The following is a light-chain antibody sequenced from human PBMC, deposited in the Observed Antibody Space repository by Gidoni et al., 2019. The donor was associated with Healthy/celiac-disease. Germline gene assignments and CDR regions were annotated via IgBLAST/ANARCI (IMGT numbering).Light chain of an antibody. J-gene: IGKJ2*01. CDR2: AAS. Sequence: DIQMTQSPSSLSASVGDRVTITCRASQSISSYLNWYQQKPGKAPKLLIYAASSLQSGVPSRFSGSGSGTDFTLTISSLQPEDFATYYCQQSYSTPHRYTCGQGTKLEIK. CDR3: QQSYSTPHRYT. CDR1: QSISSY. V-gene: IGKV1-39*01.